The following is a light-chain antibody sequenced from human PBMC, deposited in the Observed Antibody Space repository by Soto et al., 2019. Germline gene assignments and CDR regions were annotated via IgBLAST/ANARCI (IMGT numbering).Light chain of an antibody. Sequence: QSVLTQPASVSGSPGQSITISCTGTYSDVGGYNRVSWYQHHPGKAPKMLIFEVSTRPSGISDRFSGSKSGDTASLTISGLQAEDEADYYCVSYIASTVTHGVFGGGNKLTVL. V-gene: IGLV2-14*01. CDR2: EVS. CDR1: YSDVGGYNR. J-gene: IGLJ3*02. CDR3: VSYIASTVTHGV.